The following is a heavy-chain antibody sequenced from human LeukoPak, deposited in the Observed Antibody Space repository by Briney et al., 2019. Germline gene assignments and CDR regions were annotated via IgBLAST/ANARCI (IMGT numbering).Heavy chain of an antibody. CDR1: GFTFSDHY. J-gene: IGHJ4*02. CDR3: AKDYGPKQLVFLDS. CDR2: IRSGTVYT. D-gene: IGHD6-13*01. V-gene: IGHV3-11*05. Sequence: GGSLRLSCAASGFTFSDHYMSWIRQAPGKGLEWVSNIRSGTVYTNYADSVKGRFTINRDNSKNTLYVQMNRLRGEDTAVYYCAKDYGPKQLVFLDSWGQGTLVTVSS.